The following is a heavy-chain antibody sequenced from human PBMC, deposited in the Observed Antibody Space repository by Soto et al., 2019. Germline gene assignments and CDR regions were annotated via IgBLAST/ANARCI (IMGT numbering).Heavy chain of an antibody. CDR2: ISESGTSI. CDR1: GFPFSGYE. D-gene: IGHD6-19*01. Sequence: PGGSLRLSCAASGFPFSGYEMNWVRQSPGKGLEWISYISESGTSIYYADAVKGRFAISRDNAQNSLYLQMNSLRIEDTAVYYCARDQEVHDSRGHKIRAMDVWGQGTTVTVSS. CDR3: ARDQEVHDSRGHKIRAMDV. J-gene: IGHJ6*02. V-gene: IGHV3-48*03.